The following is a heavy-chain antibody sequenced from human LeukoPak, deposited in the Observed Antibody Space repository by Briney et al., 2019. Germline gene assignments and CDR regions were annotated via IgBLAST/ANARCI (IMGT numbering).Heavy chain of an antibody. Sequence: SETLSLTCTVSGGSISSYYWSWIRQPPGKGLEWIGYIYYSGSTNYNPSLKSRVTISVDTSKNQFSLKPSSVTAADTAVYYCTRSSIAARLDYWGQGTLVTVSS. V-gene: IGHV4-59*12. CDR1: GGSISSYY. J-gene: IGHJ4*02. CDR2: IYYSGST. D-gene: IGHD6-6*01. CDR3: TRSSIAARLDY.